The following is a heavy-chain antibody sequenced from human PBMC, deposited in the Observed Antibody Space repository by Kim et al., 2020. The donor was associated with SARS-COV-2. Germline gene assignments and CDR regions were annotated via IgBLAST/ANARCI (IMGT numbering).Heavy chain of an antibody. CDR3: ARELYDSSGYFDY. J-gene: IGHJ4*02. V-gene: IGHV3-30*07. D-gene: IGHD3-22*01. Sequence: YAETVKGRVSISRDNSKKPLYLKMNSLRVEDTAVYYCARELYDSSGYFDYWGQGTLVTVSS.